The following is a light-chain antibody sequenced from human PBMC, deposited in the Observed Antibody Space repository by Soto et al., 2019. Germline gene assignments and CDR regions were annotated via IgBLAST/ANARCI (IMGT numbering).Light chain of an antibody. CDR2: GNS. CDR1: SSNIGAGYD. Sequence: QSVLTQPPSVSGAPGQRVTISCTGSSSNIGAGYDVHWYQQLPGTAPKLLFYGNSNRPSGVPDRFSGSKSGTSASLAITGLQDEDEADYYCQSYDSSRSGVVFGGGTKLTVL. V-gene: IGLV1-40*01. J-gene: IGLJ2*01. CDR3: QSYDSSRSGVV.